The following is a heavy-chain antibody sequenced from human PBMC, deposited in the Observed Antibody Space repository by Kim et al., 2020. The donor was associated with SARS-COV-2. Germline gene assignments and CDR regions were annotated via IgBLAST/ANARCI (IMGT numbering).Heavy chain of an antibody. V-gene: IGHV3-43*02. CDR3: AKDRVEAAAGRNYFDY. Sequence: GGSLRLSCAASGFTFDDYAMHWVRRAPGKGLEWVSLISGDGGSTYYADSVKGRFTISRDNSKNSLYLQMNSLRTEDTALYYCAKDRVEAAAGRNYFDYWGQGTLVTVSS. CDR2: ISGDGGST. CDR1: GFTFDDYA. D-gene: IGHD6-13*01. J-gene: IGHJ4*02.